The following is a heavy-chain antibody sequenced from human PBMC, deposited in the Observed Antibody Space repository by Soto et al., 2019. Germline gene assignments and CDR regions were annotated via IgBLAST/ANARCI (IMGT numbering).Heavy chain of an antibody. CDR2: IRNKPNGHTT. D-gene: IGHD2-21*02. Sequence: GGSLRLSCEGSGFTFSGHYMDWVRQAPGKGLEWLGRIRNKPNGHTTAYAASVKGRFTISRDDSKNLVYLQMNSLKSEDTALYYCSTTVITAPLFEYWGQGTLVTVSS. V-gene: IGHV3-72*01. CDR1: GFTFSGHY. J-gene: IGHJ4*02. CDR3: STTVITAPLFEY.